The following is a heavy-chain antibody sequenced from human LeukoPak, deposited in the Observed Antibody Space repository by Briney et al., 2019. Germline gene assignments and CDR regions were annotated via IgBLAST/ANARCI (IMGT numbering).Heavy chain of an antibody. J-gene: IGHJ2*01. CDR2: IYYSGST. CDR3: ARDPATVTTYLDL. CDR1: GGSVSSGSYY. D-gene: IGHD4-17*01. V-gene: IGHV4-61*01. Sequence: SETLSLTCTVSGGSVSSGSYYWSWIRQPPGKGLEWIGYIYYSGSTNYNPSLKSRVTISVDTSKNQFSLKLSSVTAADRAVYYCARDPATVTTYLDLWGRGTLVTVSS.